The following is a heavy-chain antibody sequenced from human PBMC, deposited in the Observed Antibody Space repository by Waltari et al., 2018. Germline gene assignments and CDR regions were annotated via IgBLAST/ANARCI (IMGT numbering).Heavy chain of an antibody. D-gene: IGHD6-13*01. CDR2: SYYSGST. CDR1: GGSISSHY. J-gene: IGHJ3*02. V-gene: IGHV4-59*08. CDR3: ARALVAAAGRAFDI. Sequence: QVQLQESGPGLVKPSETLSLTCTVSGGSISSHYWSWIRQPPGKGLEWIGYSYYSGSTNYNPSLKSRVTISVDTSKNQFSLKLSSVTAADTAVYYCARALVAAAGRAFDIWGQGTMVTVSS.